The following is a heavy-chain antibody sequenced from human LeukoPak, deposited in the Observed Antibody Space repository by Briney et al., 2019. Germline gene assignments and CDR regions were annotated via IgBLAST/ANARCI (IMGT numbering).Heavy chain of an antibody. CDR3: ARGAGGYSYGYRGYYFDY. D-gene: IGHD5-18*01. J-gene: IGHJ4*02. Sequence: ASVKVFCKASGYTFTSYYMHWVRQAPGQGLEWMRIINPSGGSTSYAQKFQGRVTMTRDTSTSTVYMELSSLRSEDTAVYYCARGAGGYSYGYRGYYFDYWGQGTLVTVSS. V-gene: IGHV1-46*01. CDR2: INPSGGST. CDR1: GYTFTSYY.